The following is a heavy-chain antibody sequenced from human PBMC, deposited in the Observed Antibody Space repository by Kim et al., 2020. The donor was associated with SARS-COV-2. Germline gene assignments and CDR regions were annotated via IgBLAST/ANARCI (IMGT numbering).Heavy chain of an antibody. J-gene: IGHJ6*02. CDR3: ARSGVYRRVADV. CDR2: IYNTGST. D-gene: IGHD4-4*01. Sequence: SETLSLTCSVSGGSISNYYWSWIRQSPDKGLEWIAYIYNTGSTNYNPSLKSRVTMSVDTSKNQFSLNLISVTAADTAVYYCARSGVYRRVADVWGQGTTVTVSS. V-gene: IGHV4-59*13. CDR1: GGSISNYY.